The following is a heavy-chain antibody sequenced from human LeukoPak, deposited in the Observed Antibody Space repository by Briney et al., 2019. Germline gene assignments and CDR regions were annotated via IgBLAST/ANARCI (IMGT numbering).Heavy chain of an antibody. CDR2: MNPNSGNT. CDR3: ARPHCSSTDCHPPEWFDP. J-gene: IGHJ5*02. CDR1: GYTFTNYD. D-gene: IGHD2-2*01. V-gene: IGHV1-8*01. Sequence: ASVRVSFRSSGYTFTNYDMNWVRQAAGQGGEGMGWMNPNSGNTGYAQKFQGRVTMTRNTSISTAYMELSSLRSEDTAVYYCARPHCSSTDCHPPEWFDPWGQGTLVTVSS.